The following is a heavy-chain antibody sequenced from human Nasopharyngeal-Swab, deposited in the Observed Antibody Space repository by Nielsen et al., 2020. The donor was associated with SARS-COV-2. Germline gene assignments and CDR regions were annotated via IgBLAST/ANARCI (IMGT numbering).Heavy chain of an antibody. V-gene: IGHV4-34*01. J-gene: IGHJ6*02. D-gene: IGHD3-22*01. CDR2: INHSGST. CDR3: ARGTVYYYDSSGYYDYYFYGIDV. Sequence: WIRQPPGKGLEWIGEINHSGSTNYNPSLKSRVTISVDTSKNQFSLKLSSVTAADTAVYYCARGTVYYYDSSGYYDYYFYGIDVWGQGTPVTVSS.